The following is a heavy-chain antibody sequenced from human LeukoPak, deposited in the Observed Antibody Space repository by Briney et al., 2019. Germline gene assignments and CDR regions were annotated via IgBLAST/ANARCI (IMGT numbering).Heavy chain of an antibody. Sequence: SVKVSCKASGGTFSSYAISWVRQAPGQGLEWMGGIIPIFGTANYAQKFQGRVTITADESTSTAYMELSSLRSEDTAVHYCAREEGMHGDYSFDYWGQGTLVTVSS. CDR2: IIPIFGTA. J-gene: IGHJ4*02. D-gene: IGHD4-17*01. CDR1: GGTFSSYA. CDR3: AREEGMHGDYSFDY. V-gene: IGHV1-69*13.